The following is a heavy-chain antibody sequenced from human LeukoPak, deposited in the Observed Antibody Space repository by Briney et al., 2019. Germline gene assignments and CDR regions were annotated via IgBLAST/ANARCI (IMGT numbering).Heavy chain of an antibody. V-gene: IGHV4-59*12. CDR3: ARRPSGLYSSGWYGWGLNDAFDI. D-gene: IGHD6-19*01. CDR2: IYYSGST. Sequence: SETLSLTCTVSGGSISSYYWSWIRQPPGKRLEWIGYIYYSGSTNYNPSLKSRVTISVDTSKNQFSLKLSSVTAADTAVYYCARRPSGLYSSGWYGWGLNDAFDIWGQGTMVTVSS. J-gene: IGHJ3*02. CDR1: GGSISSYY.